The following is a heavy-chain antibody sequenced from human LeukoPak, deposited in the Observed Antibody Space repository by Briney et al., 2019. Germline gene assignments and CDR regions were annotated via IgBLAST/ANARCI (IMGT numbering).Heavy chain of an antibody. D-gene: IGHD5-18*01. V-gene: IGHV3-48*04. CDR1: GFTFSNYW. J-gene: IGHJ4*02. CDR3: AREGEEGYSYGYGY. CDR2: ISSSGSTI. Sequence: GGSLRLSCAASGFTFSNYWMSWVRQAPGKGLEWVSYISSSGSTIYYADSVKGRFTISRDNAKNSLYLQMNSLRAEDTAVYYCAREGEEGYSYGYGYWGQGTLVTVSS.